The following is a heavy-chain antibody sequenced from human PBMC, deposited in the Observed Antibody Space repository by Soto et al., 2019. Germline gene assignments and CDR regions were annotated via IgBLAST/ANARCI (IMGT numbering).Heavy chain of an antibody. CDR1: GFTFSSSW. J-gene: IGHJ4*02. CDR2: IKQDGSEK. CDR3: AGRIAAAGAYDY. V-gene: IGHV3-7*01. D-gene: IGHD6-13*01. Sequence: EVQLVESGGGLVQPGGSLRLSCAASGFTFSSSWMSWVRQAAGKGLEWVANIKQDGSEKYYVDSVKGRFTISRDNAKNSLYLQMHSLRAEDTAVYYCAGRIAAAGAYDYWGQGTLVTVSS.